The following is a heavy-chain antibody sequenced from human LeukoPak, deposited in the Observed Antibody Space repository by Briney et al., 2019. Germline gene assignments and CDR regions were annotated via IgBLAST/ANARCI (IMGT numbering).Heavy chain of an antibody. D-gene: IGHD3-16*01. CDR3: ARDYGGYYGMDV. V-gene: IGHV4-30-4*02. CDR1: GGSISSGDYY. CDR2: IYYSGST. J-gene: IGHJ6*02. Sequence: SETLSLTCTVSGGSISSGDYYWSWIRQPPGKGLEWIGYIYYSGSTYYNPSLKSRVTISVDTSKNQFSLKLSSVTAADTAVYYCARDYGGYYGMDVWGQGATVTVSS.